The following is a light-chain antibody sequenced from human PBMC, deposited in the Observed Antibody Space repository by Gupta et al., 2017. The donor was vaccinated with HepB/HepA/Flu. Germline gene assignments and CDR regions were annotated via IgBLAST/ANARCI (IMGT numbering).Light chain of an antibody. V-gene: IGLV2-23*02. CDR1: SSDVGTYTL. J-gene: IGLJ2*01. Sequence: SALTQPASVSGSPGQSIPFSSAGTSSDVGTYTLVSWYQQHPGKAPKLMIYEVNKRPSGVSNRFSGSKSGNTASLTISALQAEDEADYFCCSFGGSTTLFGGGTKLTVL. CDR2: EVN. CDR3: CSFGGSTTL.